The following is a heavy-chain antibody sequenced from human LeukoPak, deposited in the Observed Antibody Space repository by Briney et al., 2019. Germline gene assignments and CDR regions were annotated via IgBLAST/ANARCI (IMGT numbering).Heavy chain of an antibody. CDR1: GFTFDDYA. Sequence: GRSLRLSCAASGFTFDDYAMHWVRQAPGKGLEWVSGISWNSGSIGYADSVKGRFTISRDNAKNSLYLQMNSLRAEDTALYYCAKDMSGYAQKIDHWGQGTLVTVSS. V-gene: IGHV3-9*01. J-gene: IGHJ4*02. CDR3: AKDMSGYAQKIDH. CDR2: ISWNSGSI. D-gene: IGHD5-12*01.